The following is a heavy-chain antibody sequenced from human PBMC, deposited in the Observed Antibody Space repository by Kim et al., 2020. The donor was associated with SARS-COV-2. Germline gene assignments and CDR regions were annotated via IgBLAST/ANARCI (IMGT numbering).Heavy chain of an antibody. CDR3: ARMRPWLVLRPSGHWYFDL. J-gene: IGHJ2*01. CDR2: INHSGST. D-gene: IGHD6-19*01. Sequence: SETLSLTCAVYGGSFSGYYWSWIRQPPGKGLEWIGEINHSGSTNYNPSLKSRVTISVDTSKNQFSLKLSSVTAADTAVYYCARMRPWLVLRPSGHWYFDLWGRGTLVTVSS. CDR1: GGSFSGYY. V-gene: IGHV4-34*01.